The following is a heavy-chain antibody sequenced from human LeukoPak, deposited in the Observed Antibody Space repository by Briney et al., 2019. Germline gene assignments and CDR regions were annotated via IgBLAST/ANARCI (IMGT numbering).Heavy chain of an antibody. D-gene: IGHD3-10*01. Sequence: GGSLRLSCVASGFTFSSHGMTWVRQAPGKGLEWVAIIKQDGSEKYYVDSVKGRFTISRDNAKNSLYLQMNSLRAEDTAVYYCASEYYGSGHYYYYMDVWGKGTTVTISS. CDR3: ASEYYGSGHYYYYMDV. CDR1: GFTFSSHG. J-gene: IGHJ6*03. V-gene: IGHV3-7*01. CDR2: IKQDGSEK.